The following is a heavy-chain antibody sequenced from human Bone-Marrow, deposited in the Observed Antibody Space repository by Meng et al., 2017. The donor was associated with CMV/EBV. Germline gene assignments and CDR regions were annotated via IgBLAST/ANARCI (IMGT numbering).Heavy chain of an antibody. CDR2: IYYSGST. V-gene: IGHV4-39*07. CDR1: GGSISSSSYY. CDR3: ARQGKQQLINYFDY. J-gene: IGHJ4*02. Sequence: SETLSLTCTVSGGSISSSSYYWGWIRQPPGKGLEWIGSIYYSGSTYYNPSLKSRVTISVDTSKNQFSLKLSSVTAADTAVYYCARQGKQQLINYFDYWGQGTLVTVSS. D-gene: IGHD6-13*01.